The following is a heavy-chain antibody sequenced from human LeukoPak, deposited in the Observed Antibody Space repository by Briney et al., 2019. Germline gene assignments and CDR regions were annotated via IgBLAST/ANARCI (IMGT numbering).Heavy chain of an antibody. V-gene: IGHV4-31*03. J-gene: IGHJ4*02. CDR3: AREVAIDRYFDY. D-gene: IGHD5-12*01. CDR1: GGSISSGGYY. CDR2: IYYSGST. Sequence: SQTLSLTCTVSGGSISSGGYYWSWIRQHPGKGLEWIGYIYYSGSTYYNPSLKSRVTISVGTSKNQFSLKLSSVSAADTAVYYCAREVAIDRYFDYWGQGTLVTVSS.